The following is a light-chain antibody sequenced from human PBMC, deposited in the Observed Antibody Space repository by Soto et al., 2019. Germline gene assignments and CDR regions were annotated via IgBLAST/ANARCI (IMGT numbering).Light chain of an antibody. CDR3: QQSFTTPYT. CDR2: TTS. CDR1: QTIAMY. V-gene: IGKV1-39*01. J-gene: IGKJ2*01. Sequence: DIPMTQSPSSLSASVGDRVTITCRASQTIAMYVNWFQQKPGKAPKPLIYTTSSLQSGVPPRFSGGGSETDFTLTISRLQPEDSATYYCQQSFTTPYTFGQGTKLEIK.